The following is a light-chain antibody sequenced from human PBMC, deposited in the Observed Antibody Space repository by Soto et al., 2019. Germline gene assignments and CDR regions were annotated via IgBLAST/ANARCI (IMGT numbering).Light chain of an antibody. V-gene: IGLV2-14*01. CDR3: SSYTSSSGGV. Sequence: QSALTQPASVSGSPGQSITISCTGTSSDVGGYNYVSWYQQHPGKAPKLMIYEVSNRPSGVSNRFSGSKSGNTASLIISGLQAEDEADYYCSSYTSSSGGVFGGGTKVTVL. CDR2: EVS. J-gene: IGLJ3*02. CDR1: SSDVGGYNY.